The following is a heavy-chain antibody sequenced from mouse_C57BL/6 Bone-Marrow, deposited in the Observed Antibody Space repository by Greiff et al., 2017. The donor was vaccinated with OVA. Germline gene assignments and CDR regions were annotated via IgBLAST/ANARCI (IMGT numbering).Heavy chain of an antibody. J-gene: IGHJ1*03. Sequence: EVQLQQSGPELVKPGASVKISCKASGYTFTDYYMNWVKQSHGKSLEWIGDINPNNGGTSYNQKFKGKATLTVDKSSSTAYMELRSLTSEDSAVYYCARALYYYGSSWYWYFDVWGTGTTVTVSS. CDR1: GYTFTDYY. CDR2: INPNNGGT. CDR3: ARALYYYGSSWYWYFDV. D-gene: IGHD1-1*01. V-gene: IGHV1-26*01.